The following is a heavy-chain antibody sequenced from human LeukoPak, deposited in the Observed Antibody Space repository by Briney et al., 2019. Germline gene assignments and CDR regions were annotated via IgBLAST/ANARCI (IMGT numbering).Heavy chain of an antibody. Sequence: GGSLRLSCVASRITLSSYSMNWVRQAPGKGLEWVSYISTSSSTIYYADSVKGRFTISRDNSKNTLYLQMHSLRAEDTAVYYCARDSVGIPADFDYWGQGTLVTVSS. CDR1: RITLSSYS. V-gene: IGHV3-48*01. CDR3: ARDSVGIPADFDY. J-gene: IGHJ4*02. D-gene: IGHD1-26*01. CDR2: ISTSSSTI.